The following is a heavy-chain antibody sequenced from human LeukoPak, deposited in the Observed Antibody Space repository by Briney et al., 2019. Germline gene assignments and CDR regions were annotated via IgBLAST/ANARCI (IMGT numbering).Heavy chain of an antibody. CDR2: IYYSGRT. D-gene: IGHD3-22*01. V-gene: IGHV4-39*01. J-gene: IGHJ3*02. Sequence: RPPETLSLTCTVSGGSISSSRYYWGWIRQSPGKGLEWIGNIYYSGRTYYNPSLKSRVTISVDTSKNQFSLKLSSMTAADTAVYYCAKQAMIVASIWGQGTMVTVSS. CDR1: GGSISSSRYY. CDR3: AKQAMIVASI.